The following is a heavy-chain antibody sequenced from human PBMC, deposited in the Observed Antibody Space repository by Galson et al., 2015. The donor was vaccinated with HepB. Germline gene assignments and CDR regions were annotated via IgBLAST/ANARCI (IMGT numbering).Heavy chain of an antibody. Sequence: TLSLTCTVSGGSISSGGYYWSWIRQHPGKGLEWIGYIYYSGSTYYNPSLKSRVTISVDTSKNQFSLKLSSVTAADTAVYYCAREAYYYDSSGYNRGYSDYWGQGTLVTVSS. CDR3: AREAYYYDSSGYNRGYSDY. V-gene: IGHV4-31*03. J-gene: IGHJ4*02. CDR2: IYYSGST. CDR1: GGSISSGGYY. D-gene: IGHD3-22*01.